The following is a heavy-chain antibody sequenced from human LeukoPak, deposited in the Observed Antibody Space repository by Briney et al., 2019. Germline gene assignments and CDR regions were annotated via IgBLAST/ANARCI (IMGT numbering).Heavy chain of an antibody. V-gene: IGHV4-31*03. Sequence: PSETLSLTCTVSGGSISSGGYYWSWIRQHPGKGLEGIGYIYYSGSTYYNPSLKSRVTISVDTSKNQFSLKLSSVTAADTAVYYCARDLGYSTNYYGMDVWGQGTTVTVSS. CDR1: GGSISSGGYY. CDR3: ARDLGYSTNYYGMDV. J-gene: IGHJ6*02. CDR2: IYYSGST. D-gene: IGHD2-8*01.